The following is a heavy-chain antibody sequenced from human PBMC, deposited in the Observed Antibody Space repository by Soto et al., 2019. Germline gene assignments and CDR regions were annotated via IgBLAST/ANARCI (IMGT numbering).Heavy chain of an antibody. D-gene: IGHD6-19*01. CDR1: GFTFSSYA. Sequence: GGSLRLSCAASGFTFSSYAMSWVRQAPGKGLEWVSAISGSGGSTYYADSVKGRFTISRDNSKNTLYLQMNSLRAEDTAVYYCAKVLQGQWLVSHNFDYWGQGTLVTVSS. CDR3: AKVLQGQWLVSHNFDY. V-gene: IGHV3-23*01. CDR2: ISGSGGST. J-gene: IGHJ4*02.